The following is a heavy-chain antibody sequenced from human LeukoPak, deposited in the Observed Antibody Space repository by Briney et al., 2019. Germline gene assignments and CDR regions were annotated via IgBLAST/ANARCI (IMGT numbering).Heavy chain of an antibody. CDR2: ISGSGGST. J-gene: IGHJ6*03. CDR1: GFTFSDYW. Sequence: GGSLRLSCAASGFTFSDYWVTWVRQAPGKGLEWVSAISGSGGSTYYADSVKGRFTISRDNSKNTLYLQMNSLRAEDTAVYYCATLGLLLWFGLDYMDVWGKGTTVTISS. D-gene: IGHD3-10*01. CDR3: ATLGLLLWFGLDYMDV. V-gene: IGHV3-23*01.